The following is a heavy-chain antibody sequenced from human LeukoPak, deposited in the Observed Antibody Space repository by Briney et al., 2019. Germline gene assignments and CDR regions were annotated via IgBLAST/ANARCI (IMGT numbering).Heavy chain of an antibody. V-gene: IGHV3-74*01. CDR2: INSDGSST. Sequence: PGGSLRLSCAASGFTFSSYWMHWVRQAPGKGLVWVSRINSDGSSTSYADSVKGRFTISRDNAKNTLYLQMNSLRAEDTAVYYCASIHYYGSGSYNDVDYWGQGTLATVSS. D-gene: IGHD3-10*01. CDR3: ASIHYYGSGSYNDVDY. CDR1: GFTFSSYW. J-gene: IGHJ4*02.